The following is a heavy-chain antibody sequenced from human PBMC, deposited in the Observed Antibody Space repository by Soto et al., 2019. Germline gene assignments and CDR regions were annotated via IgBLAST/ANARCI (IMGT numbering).Heavy chain of an antibody. D-gene: IGHD6-19*01. CDR2: ISSSSSYT. CDR3: ARVNGQWLDRYFDD. V-gene: IGHV3-11*06. Sequence: SLGLPCAVSGFTCSDYYMSWIHQAPGKGLEWVSYISSSSSYTNDAAAVKGRCTISRDNAKNSLYLQMNSLRAEDTAVYYCARVNGQWLDRYFDDWGQGTLVTVSS. CDR1: GFTCSDYY. J-gene: IGHJ4*02.